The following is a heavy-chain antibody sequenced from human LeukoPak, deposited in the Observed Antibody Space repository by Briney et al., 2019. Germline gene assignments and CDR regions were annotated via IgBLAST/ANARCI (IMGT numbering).Heavy chain of an antibody. D-gene: IGHD2/OR15-2a*01. J-gene: IGHJ4*02. Sequence: SETLSLTCTVSGDSISRYYWSWIRQPAGKGLEWIGRMYTSESTNYNPSLKNRITMSVDTSKNQFSLKLSSVTAADTAVYYCAGHHPRNTVDFWGQGTLVTVSS. CDR3: AGHHPRNTVDF. CDR2: MYTSEST. CDR1: GDSISRYY. V-gene: IGHV4-4*07.